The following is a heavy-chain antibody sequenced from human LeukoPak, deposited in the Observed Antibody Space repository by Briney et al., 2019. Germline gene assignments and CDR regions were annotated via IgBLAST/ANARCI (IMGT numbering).Heavy chain of an antibody. V-gene: IGHV3-23*01. CDR3: VHCGGDCYPCCGMAV. Sequence: PGGSLRLSCAASGFTVSSYSMSWVRQAPGKGLEWVSVISGSGGSIYYADSVKGRFTISRDNSKNTLYLQMNTLRAADTAVYYSVHCGGDCYPCCGMAVWGQGTTVTVSS. CDR2: ISGSGGSI. J-gene: IGHJ6*02. D-gene: IGHD2-21*02. CDR1: GFTVSSYS.